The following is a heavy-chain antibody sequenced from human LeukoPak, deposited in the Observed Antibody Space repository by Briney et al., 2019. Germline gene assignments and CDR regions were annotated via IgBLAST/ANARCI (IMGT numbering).Heavy chain of an antibody. CDR2: ISGSGGIT. CDR1: GFTFSSYA. Sequence: GGSLRLSCAASGFTFSSYAMSWVRQAPGKGLEWVSGISGSGGITYYADAVKGRFTISRDNSKNTLFLQMNSLRAEDTAVYYCAKDIRGGSGWYLDYWGQGTLVTVSS. V-gene: IGHV3-23*01. CDR3: AKDIRGGSGWYLDY. J-gene: IGHJ4*02. D-gene: IGHD6-19*01.